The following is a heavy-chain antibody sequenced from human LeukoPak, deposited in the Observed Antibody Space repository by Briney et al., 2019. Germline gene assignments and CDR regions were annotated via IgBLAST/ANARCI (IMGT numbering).Heavy chain of an antibody. J-gene: IGHJ4*02. D-gene: IGHD3-22*01. V-gene: IGHV4-4*02. CDR3: AGLVGRYSSGLYYYYFDY. CDR1: GDSINSLDL. CDR2: MYLSGTT. Sequence: SGTPSLTCTVSGDSINSLDLWSWVRQPPGKGLEWIGEMYLSGTTHSNPSVKSRVTISIDKSKNQFFLNLSSVTAADTAVYYCAGLVGRYSSGLYYYYFDYWGQGTLVTVSS.